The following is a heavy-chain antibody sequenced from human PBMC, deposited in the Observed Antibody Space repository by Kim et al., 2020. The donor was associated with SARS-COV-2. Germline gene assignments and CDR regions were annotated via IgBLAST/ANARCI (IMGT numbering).Heavy chain of an antibody. D-gene: IGHD6-13*01. CDR2: ISYSWNT. CDR1: GDSSSSSY. J-gene: IGHJ4*01. V-gene: IGHV4-59*08. CDR3: ARQRGQDLVPLYY. Sequence: SETLSLTCTISGDSSSSSYWNWFRQPPGKGLEWIGYISYSWNTNSRHSLKSRVAISVDTSKSQVSLTVRSVTAADTAAYYCARQRGQDLVPLYYWGQVIL.